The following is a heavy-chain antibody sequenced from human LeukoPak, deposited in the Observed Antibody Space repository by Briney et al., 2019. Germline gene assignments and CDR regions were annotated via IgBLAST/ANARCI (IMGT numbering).Heavy chain of an antibody. V-gene: IGHV3-48*03. J-gene: IGHJ6*04. CDR1: GFTFSSYE. D-gene: IGHD1-1*01. Sequence: GGSLRLSCAASGFTFSSYEMNWVRQAPGKGLEWVSYISSSGSTIYYADSVKGRLTISRDNAKNSLYLQMNSLRAEDTAVYYCARRPTGIEMDVWGKGTTVTVSS. CDR2: ISSSGSTI. CDR3: ARRPTGIEMDV.